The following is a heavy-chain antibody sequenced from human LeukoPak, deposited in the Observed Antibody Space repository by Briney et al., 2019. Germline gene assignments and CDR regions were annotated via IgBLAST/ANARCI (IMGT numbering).Heavy chain of an antibody. Sequence: GGSLRLSCAASGFTFSEYYMTWIRQAPGKGLEWLSYISPGGSTIYYADSMKGRLTISKDNAKKSLDLQMNSLRAKDTAVYYCARDRESSSMSWAFDYWGQGTLVTVSS. CDR3: ARDRESSSMSWAFDY. J-gene: IGHJ4*02. V-gene: IGHV3-11*04. CDR1: GFTFSEYY. D-gene: IGHD6-6*01. CDR2: ISPGGSTI.